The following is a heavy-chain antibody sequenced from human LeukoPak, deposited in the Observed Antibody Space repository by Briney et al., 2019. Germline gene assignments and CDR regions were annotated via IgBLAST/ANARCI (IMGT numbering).Heavy chain of an antibody. CDR2: ISSSSSYI. D-gene: IGHD6-13*01. Sequence: PGGSLRLSCAASGFTFSSYSMNWVRQAPGKGLEWVSSISSSSSYIYYADSVKGRFTISRDHATNSLYLQMNSLRTEDTAVYYCARGRIAAAGCFDYWGQGTLVTVSP. J-gene: IGHJ4*02. CDR3: ARGRIAAAGCFDY. V-gene: IGHV3-21*01. CDR1: GFTFSSYS.